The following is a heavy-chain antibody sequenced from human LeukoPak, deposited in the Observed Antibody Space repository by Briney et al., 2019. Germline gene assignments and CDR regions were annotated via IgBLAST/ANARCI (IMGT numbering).Heavy chain of an antibody. Sequence: GASVKVSCKVSGYTLTELSMHWVRQAPGKGLEWMGGFDPEDGETIYAQKFQGRVTMTEDTSTDTAYMELSSLRSEDTAVYYCATLFSVWGSYRYMDVDYWGQGTLVTVSS. J-gene: IGHJ4*02. CDR2: FDPEDGET. CDR3: ATLFSVWGSYRYMDVDY. V-gene: IGHV1-24*01. CDR1: GYTLTELS. D-gene: IGHD3-16*02.